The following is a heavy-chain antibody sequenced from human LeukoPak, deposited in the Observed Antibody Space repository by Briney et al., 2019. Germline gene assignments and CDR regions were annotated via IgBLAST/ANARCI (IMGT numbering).Heavy chain of an antibody. CDR3: ARGYCSSTSCYVTYWYFDL. CDR2: IIPIFGTA. V-gene: IGHV1-69*06. Sequence: SVKVSCKASGGTFSSYAISWVRQATGQGLEWMGGIIPIFGTANYAQMFQGRVTITADKSTSTAYMELSSLRSEDTAVYYCARGYCSSTSCYVTYWYFDLWGRGTLVTVSS. CDR1: GGTFSSYA. J-gene: IGHJ2*01. D-gene: IGHD2-2*01.